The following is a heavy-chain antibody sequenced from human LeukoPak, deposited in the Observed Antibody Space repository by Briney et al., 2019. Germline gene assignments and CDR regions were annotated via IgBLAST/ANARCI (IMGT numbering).Heavy chain of an antibody. CDR2: INHSGST. CDR1: GGSFSGYY. J-gene: IGHJ4*02. D-gene: IGHD6-19*01. Sequence: PSETLSLTCAVYGGSFSGYYWSWIRQPPGKGLEWIGEINHSGSTNYNPSLKSRVTISVDTSKNQFPLKLSSVTAADTAVYYCARDDSSGWVYWGQGILVTVSS. V-gene: IGHV4-34*01. CDR3: ARDDSSGWVY.